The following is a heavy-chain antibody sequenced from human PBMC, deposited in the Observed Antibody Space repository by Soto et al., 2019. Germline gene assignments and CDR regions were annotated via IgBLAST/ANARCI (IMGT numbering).Heavy chain of an antibody. CDR3: ARYGIAAAGTSWFDP. Sequence: ASVKVSCKSSGYPFTHYGITWVRQAPGQGLEWMGWISPFNGNTNYGQTLQGRVTITTDTSASTAYMELSSLRSEDTAVYYCARYGIAAAGTSWFDPWGQGTLVTVSS. CDR2: ISPFNGNT. CDR1: GYPFTHYG. D-gene: IGHD6-13*01. V-gene: IGHV1-18*01. J-gene: IGHJ5*02.